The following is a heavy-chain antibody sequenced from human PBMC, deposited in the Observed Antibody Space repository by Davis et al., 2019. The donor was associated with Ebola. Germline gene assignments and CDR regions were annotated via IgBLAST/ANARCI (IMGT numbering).Heavy chain of an antibody. CDR3: AKDDSSSSGPDY. D-gene: IGHD6-6*01. J-gene: IGHJ4*02. Sequence: GESLKISCAASGSTFSSYGMHWVRQAPGKGLEWVAVIWYDGSNKYYADSVKGRFTISRDNSKNTLYLQMNSLRAEDTAVYYCAKDDSSSSGPDYWGQGTLVTVSS. CDR1: GSTFSSYG. CDR2: IWYDGSNK. V-gene: IGHV3-30*02.